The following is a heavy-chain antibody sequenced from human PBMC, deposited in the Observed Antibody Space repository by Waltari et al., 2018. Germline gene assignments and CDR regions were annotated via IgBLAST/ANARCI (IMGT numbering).Heavy chain of an antibody. CDR2: IYYSGST. CDR1: GGSIRGYY. J-gene: IGHJ5*02. CDR3: ARFIRLQLDWFDP. Sequence: QVQLQESDPGLVKPSETLSLTCTVSGGSIRGYYWSWIRQPPGKGLEWIGYIYYSGSTNYNPSLKSRVTISLDTSKNQFSLKLSSVTTADTAVYYCARFIRLQLDWFDPWGQGALVTVSS. V-gene: IGHV4-59*08. D-gene: IGHD4-4*01.